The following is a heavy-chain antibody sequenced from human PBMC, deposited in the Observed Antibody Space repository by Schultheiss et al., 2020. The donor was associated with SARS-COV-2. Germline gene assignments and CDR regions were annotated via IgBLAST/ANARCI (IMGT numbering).Heavy chain of an antibody. D-gene: IGHD2-15*01. J-gene: IGHJ5*02. CDR1: GGSISSGGYY. Sequence: SETLSLTCTVSGGSISSGGYYWSWIRQHPGKGLEWIGYIYYSGSTYYNPSLKSRVTISVDTSKNQFSLKLSSVTAADTAVYYCARDVLGYCSGGSCYSGNWFDPWGQGTLVTVSS. CDR2: IYYSGST. V-gene: IGHV4-31*03. CDR3: ARDVLGYCSGGSCYSGNWFDP.